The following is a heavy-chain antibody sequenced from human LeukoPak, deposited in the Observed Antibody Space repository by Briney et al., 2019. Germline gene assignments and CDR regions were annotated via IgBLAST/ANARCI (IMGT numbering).Heavy chain of an antibody. D-gene: IGHD2-2*01. CDR1: GFTFSDYY. Sequence: PGGSLRLSCAASGFTFSDYYMSWIRQAPGKGLEWASYISSSGSTIYYADSVKGRFTISRDNSKNTLYLQMNSLRAEDTAVYYCARDRDQYCSSTSCYQSAFDIWGQGTMVTVSS. CDR3: ARDRDQYCSSTSCYQSAFDI. V-gene: IGHV3-11*04. J-gene: IGHJ3*02. CDR2: ISSSGSTI.